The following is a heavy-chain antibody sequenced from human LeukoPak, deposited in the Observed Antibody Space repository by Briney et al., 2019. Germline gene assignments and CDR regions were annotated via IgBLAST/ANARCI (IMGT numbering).Heavy chain of an antibody. CDR3: ARTPLAAAGTYNFDY. CDR2: INPNSGGT. Sequence: ASVKVSCKASGYTFTGYYMHWVRQAPGQGLEWMGWINPNSGGTNYAQKFQGRVTMTRDTSIRTAYMELSRLRSDDTAVYYCARTPLAAAGTYNFDYWGQGTLVTVSS. J-gene: IGHJ4*02. CDR1: GYTFTGYY. D-gene: IGHD6-13*01. V-gene: IGHV1-2*02.